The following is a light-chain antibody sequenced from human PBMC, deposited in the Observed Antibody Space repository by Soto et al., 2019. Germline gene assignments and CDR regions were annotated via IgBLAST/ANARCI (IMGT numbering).Light chain of an antibody. V-gene: IGKV3-15*01. Sequence: IVMTQSPATLPVSPGERATLSCRATQRVSTNLAWYQQKPGQAPRLLIYAASSRATGVPARFSGSGSGTEFTLTISSRQSEDFALYYCQQYNNLPYTFGQGTRL. CDR3: QQYNNLPYT. J-gene: IGKJ2*01. CDR2: AAS. CDR1: QRVSTN.